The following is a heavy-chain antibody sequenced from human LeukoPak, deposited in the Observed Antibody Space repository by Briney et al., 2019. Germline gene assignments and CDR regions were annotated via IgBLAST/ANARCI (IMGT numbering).Heavy chain of an antibody. V-gene: IGHV4-61*02. Sequence: KTSETLSLTCTVSGGSISSGSYYWSWIRQPAGKGLEWIGRIYTSGSTNYNPSLKSRVTISVDTSKNQFSLKLSSVTAADTAVYYCAREYYYDSSGYLITTLFDYWGQGTLVTVSS. D-gene: IGHD3-22*01. CDR3: AREYYYDSSGYLITTLFDY. J-gene: IGHJ4*02. CDR1: GGSISSGSYY. CDR2: IYTSGST.